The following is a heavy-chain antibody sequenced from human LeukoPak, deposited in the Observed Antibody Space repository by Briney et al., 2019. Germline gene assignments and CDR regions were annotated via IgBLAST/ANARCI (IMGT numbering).Heavy chain of an antibody. J-gene: IGHJ4*02. Sequence: PGGSLRLSCAASGFTFSSYAMNWVRQAPGKGLEWVSTISGSGSSTYYADSVKGRFTISRDNSKSTVYLQMNSLRAEDTAVFYCARLVATTGRLYFDYWGQGNLVTVSS. D-gene: IGHD1-1*01. V-gene: IGHV3-23*01. CDR2: ISGSGSST. CDR3: ARLVATTGRLYFDY. CDR1: GFTFSSYA.